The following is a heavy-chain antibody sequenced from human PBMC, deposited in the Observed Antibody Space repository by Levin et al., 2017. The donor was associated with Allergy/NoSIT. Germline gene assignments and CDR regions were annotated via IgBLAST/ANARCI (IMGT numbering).Heavy chain of an antibody. J-gene: IGHJ3*02. D-gene: IGHD3-10*01. Sequence: PGGSLRLSCSASGFTFSSYALHWVRQAPGKGLESVSAISPNGGSTYYADSVKGRFTISRDNSKNTLYLQMSSLRAEDTAVYYCVKEIGHGSGSDYSGDAFDMWGQGTMVTVSS. V-gene: IGHV3-64D*06. CDR1: GFTFSSYA. CDR3: VKEIGHGSGSDYSGDAFDM. CDR2: ISPNGGST.